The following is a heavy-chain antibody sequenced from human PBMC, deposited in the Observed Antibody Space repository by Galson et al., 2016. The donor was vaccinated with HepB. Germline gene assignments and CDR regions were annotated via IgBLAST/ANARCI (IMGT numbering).Heavy chain of an antibody. CDR1: GGSISSTNW. V-gene: IGHV4-4*02. D-gene: IGHD6-19*01. CDR2: IYHSGTT. Sequence: SETLSLTCTVSGGSISSTNWWSWVRQPPGKGLEWIGEIYHSGTTNYNPSLTSRVTISVDKSKNQFSLILNSVTAGDMAVSFCVQSSGFNWFDPCGHGTLVSVSS. CDR3: VQSSGFNWFDP. J-gene: IGHJ5*02.